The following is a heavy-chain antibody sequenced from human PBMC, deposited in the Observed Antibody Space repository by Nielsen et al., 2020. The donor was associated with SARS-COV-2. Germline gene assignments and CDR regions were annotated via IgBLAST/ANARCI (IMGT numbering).Heavy chain of an antibody. D-gene: IGHD3-22*01. CDR1: GFTFSSYA. Sequence: GESLKISCAASGFTFSSYAMSWARQAPGKGLEWVGRIKSKTDGGTTDYAAPVKGRFTISRDDSKNTLYLQMNSLKTEDTAVYYCTTGRYYYDSSGYSNDAFDIWGQGTMVTVSS. J-gene: IGHJ3*02. CDR2: IKSKTDGGTT. CDR3: TTGRYYYDSSGYSNDAFDI. V-gene: IGHV3-15*01.